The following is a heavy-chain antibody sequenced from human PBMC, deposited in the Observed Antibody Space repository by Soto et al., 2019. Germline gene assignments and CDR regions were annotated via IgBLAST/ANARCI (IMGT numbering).Heavy chain of an antibody. CDR1: GFNFSDHY. CDR2: ISGSSRYT. V-gene: IGHV3-11*06. J-gene: IGHJ4*02. Sequence: KPGGPLRLSCAASGFNFSDHYMNWVRQAPGKGLEWVSYISGSSRYTNFADSVKGRFTISRDNAKNSLYLQMNSLRVEDTAVYYCARHTSGWHYYDYWGQGTPVTVSS. CDR3: ARHTSGWHYYDY. D-gene: IGHD6-19*01.